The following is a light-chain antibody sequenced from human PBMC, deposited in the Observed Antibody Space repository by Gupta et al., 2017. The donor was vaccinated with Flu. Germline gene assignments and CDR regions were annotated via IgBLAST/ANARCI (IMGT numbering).Light chain of an antibody. Sequence: TSSDVGGYNYVSWYQQRPGKVPQLMIYEVRYRPSGVSSGFSGSKSGNTASLTISGLQAEDEANYYCSSYTSTSNWVFGGGTELTVL. CDR1: SSDVGGYNY. J-gene: IGLJ3*02. V-gene: IGLV2-14*01. CDR3: SSYTSTSNWV. CDR2: EVR.